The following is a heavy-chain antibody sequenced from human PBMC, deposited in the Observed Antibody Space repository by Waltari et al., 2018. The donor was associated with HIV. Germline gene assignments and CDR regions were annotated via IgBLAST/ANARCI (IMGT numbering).Heavy chain of an antibody. D-gene: IGHD5-18*01. Sequence: QVQLVQSGSELKKPGASVKVSCKASGYTFTSYAMNWVRQAPGQGLEWMGWINTNTGNPTYAQGFTGRFVFSLDTSVSTAYLQICSLKAEDTAVYYCARVGGGYSYGHIPYYYYGMDVWGQGTTVTVSS. CDR3: ARVGGGYSYGHIPYYYYGMDV. CDR2: INTNTGNP. CDR1: GYTFTSYA. J-gene: IGHJ6*02. V-gene: IGHV7-4-1*01.